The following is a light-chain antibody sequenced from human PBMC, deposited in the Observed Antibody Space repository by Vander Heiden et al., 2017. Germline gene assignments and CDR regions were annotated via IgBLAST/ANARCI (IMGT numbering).Light chain of an antibody. V-gene: IGKV1-6*01. CDR3: LQDHVFPWT. CDR2: AVS. J-gene: IGKJ1*01. Sequence: AIQMTQSPSSLSASVGDRVTITCRASPDIGNDLTWYQQKPGKAPKFLISAVSSLEGGVPSRFSGSGFGTDFTLTITNLQPEDSATYYCLQDHVFPWTLGQGTKVEVK. CDR1: PDIGND.